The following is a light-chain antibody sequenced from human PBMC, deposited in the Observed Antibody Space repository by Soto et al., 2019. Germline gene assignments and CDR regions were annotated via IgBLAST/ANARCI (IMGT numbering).Light chain of an antibody. J-gene: IGKJ1*01. V-gene: IGKV1-5*01. Sequence: DIQMTHSPSTLSASVGDRVTITCRASQSISGWLAWYQQKPGKAPKLLIYDASSLESGVPSRFSGSGSGTEFTLTITSLQPDDFATYYCQKYNSYPWTCGQGTKGDIK. CDR2: DAS. CDR1: QSISGW. CDR3: QKYNSYPWT.